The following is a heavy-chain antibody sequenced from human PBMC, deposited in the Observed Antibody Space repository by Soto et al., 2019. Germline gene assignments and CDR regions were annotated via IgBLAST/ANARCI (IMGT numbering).Heavy chain of an antibody. CDR3: ARDWVVATTAELDWFDP. J-gene: IGHJ5*02. D-gene: IGHD2-15*01. CDR2: ISAYNGNS. V-gene: IGHV1-18*01. CDR1: GYTFVTYG. Sequence: QVQLVQSGAEVKKPGASVKVSCRASGYTFVTYGITWVRQAPGQGLEWLGWISAYNGNSKYAQKFQDRVTMTTDTSASTAYMELRSLRSDDTAIYYCARDWVVATTAELDWFDPWGQGTLVTVSS.